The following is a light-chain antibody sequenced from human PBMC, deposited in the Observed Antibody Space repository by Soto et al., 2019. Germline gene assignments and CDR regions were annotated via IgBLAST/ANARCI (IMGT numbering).Light chain of an antibody. V-gene: IGKV1-5*03. Sequence: DIQMTQSPSTLSASVGDTVTITCRASQNFNNWLAWYQQKPGKPPKLLIFGSSTLETGVPSQFSVGGSGTDSTLTISSLQPDDFATYYCQQYDTYPYSFGQGTNLEIK. CDR1: QNFNNW. CDR2: GSS. J-gene: IGKJ2*01. CDR3: QQYDTYPYS.